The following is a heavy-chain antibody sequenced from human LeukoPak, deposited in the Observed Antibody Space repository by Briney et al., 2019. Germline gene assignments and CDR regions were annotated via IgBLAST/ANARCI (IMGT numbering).Heavy chain of an antibody. D-gene: IGHD3-9*01. CDR3: ARDYDILTGYYKPPPLLGY. CDR1: GYTFTSYD. J-gene: IGHJ4*02. V-gene: IGHV1-8*01. CDR2: MNPNTGNT. Sequence: ASVKVSCKASGYTFTSYDIYWVRQATGQGLEWMAWMNPNTGNTDYAQRFQGRVTMTRNTSISAAYMELSSLRSEDTAVYYCARDYDILTGYYKPPPLLGYWGQGTLVTVSS.